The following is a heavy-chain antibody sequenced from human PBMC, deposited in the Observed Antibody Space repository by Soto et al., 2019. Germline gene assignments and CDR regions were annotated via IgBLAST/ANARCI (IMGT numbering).Heavy chain of an antibody. D-gene: IGHD2-2*01. V-gene: IGHV3-30*18. J-gene: IGHJ3*02. CDR2: ISYDGSNK. Sequence: QVQLVESGGGVVQPGRSLRLSCAASGFTFSSYGMHWVRQAPGKGLEWGAVISYDGSNKYYADSVKGRFTISRDNSKNTLYLQMNSLRAEDTAVYYCAKSDCSSTSCYPFDAFDIWGQGTMVTVSS. CDR3: AKSDCSSTSCYPFDAFDI. CDR1: GFTFSSYG.